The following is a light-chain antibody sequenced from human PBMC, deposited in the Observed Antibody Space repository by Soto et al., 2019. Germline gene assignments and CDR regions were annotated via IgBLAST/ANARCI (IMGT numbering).Light chain of an antibody. J-gene: IGKJ1*01. Sequence: EIVLTQSPATLSLSPGEXXXXXXXXXXSVGSYLAWYRQKPGQAPRLLISGASNRAPGIPARFSGSGSGTEFTLTISSLEPEDFAVYYCQQRNNWPPTWTFGQGTKVDIK. CDR1: XSVGSY. CDR2: GAS. V-gene: IGKV3-11*01. CDR3: QQRNNWPPTWT.